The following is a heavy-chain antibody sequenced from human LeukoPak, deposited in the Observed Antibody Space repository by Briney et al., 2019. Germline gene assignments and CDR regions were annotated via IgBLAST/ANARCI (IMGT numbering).Heavy chain of an antibody. Sequence: GGSLRLSCAASGFTFSSYGMHWVRQAPGKGLEWVAVISYDGSNKYYADSVKGRFTISRDNSKNTLYLQMNSLRAEDTAVYYCASGVHYWGQGTLVTVSS. CDR3: ASGVHY. CDR1: GFTFSSYG. CDR2: ISYDGSNK. D-gene: IGHD3-10*01. V-gene: IGHV3-30*03. J-gene: IGHJ4*02.